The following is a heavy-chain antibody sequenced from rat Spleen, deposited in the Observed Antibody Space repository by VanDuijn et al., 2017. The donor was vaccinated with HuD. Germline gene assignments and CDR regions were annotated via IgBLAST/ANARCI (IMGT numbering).Heavy chain of an antibody. CDR2: IIYDVSRT. D-gene: IGHD1-9*01. J-gene: IGHJ2*01. CDR3: TTPRDTAGIPP. CDR1: GFTFSDYN. V-gene: IGHV5S10*01. Sequence: EVQLVESGGGLEQPGGPLKLSCAASGFTFSDYNMAWVRQAPKMGLEWVATIIYDVSRTYYRDSVKGRFTISRDNATRTLYLQMDSQRSEATATYYCTTPRDTAGIPPWGQGVMVTVSS.